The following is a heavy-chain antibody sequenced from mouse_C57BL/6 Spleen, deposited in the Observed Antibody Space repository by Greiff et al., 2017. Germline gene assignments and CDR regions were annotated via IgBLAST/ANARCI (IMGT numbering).Heavy chain of an antibody. V-gene: IGHV5-17*01. D-gene: IGHD4-1*01. CDR3: ARGNWDDWYFDV. CDR1: GFTFSDYG. CDR2: ISSGSSTI. J-gene: IGHJ1*03. Sequence: EVHLVESGGGLVKPGGSLKLSCAASGFTFSDYGMHWVRQAPEKGLEWVAYISSGSSTIYYADTVKGRFTISRDNAKNTLFLQMTSLRSEDTAMYYCARGNWDDWYFDVWGTGTTVTVSS.